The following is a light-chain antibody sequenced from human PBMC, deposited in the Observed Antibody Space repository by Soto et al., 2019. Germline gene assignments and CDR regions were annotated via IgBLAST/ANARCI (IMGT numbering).Light chain of an antibody. Sequence: EIVLTQSPGTLSLSPGERATLSCRASQSVSSSYLAWYQQKPGQAPRLLIFGASSRATDIPDRFSGSVSGTDFTLTISRLEPEDFAVYYCQQYGSSPPRTFGQGTKLEIK. CDR3: QQYGSSPPRT. CDR1: QSVSSSY. V-gene: IGKV3-20*01. J-gene: IGKJ2*01. CDR2: GAS.